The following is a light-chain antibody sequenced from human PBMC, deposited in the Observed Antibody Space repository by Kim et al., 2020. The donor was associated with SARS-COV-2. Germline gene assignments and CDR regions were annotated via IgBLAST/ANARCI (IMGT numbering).Light chain of an antibody. V-gene: IGLV8-61*01. CDR1: SGSVSTSYY. J-gene: IGLJ1*01. Sequence: GGTVTLTCGLSSGSVSTSYYPSWYQQTPGQAPRTLIYRTNTRSSGVPDRFSGSILGNKAALTITGAQADDESDYYCVLYMGSGISVFGTGTKVTVL. CDR2: RTN. CDR3: VLYMGSGISV.